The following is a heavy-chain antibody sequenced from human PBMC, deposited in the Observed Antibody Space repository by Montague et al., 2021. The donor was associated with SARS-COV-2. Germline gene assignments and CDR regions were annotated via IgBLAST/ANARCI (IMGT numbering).Heavy chain of an antibody. J-gene: IGHJ4*02. CDR1: GFTFSSYE. V-gene: IGHV3-48*03. D-gene: IGHD3-10*01. CDR3: ARGLWFGEFSY. CDR2: ISSSGSTI. Sequence: SLRLSCAASGFTFSSYEMNWVRQAPEKGLEWVSYISSSGSTIYYAVSVKGRFTISRDNAKNSLYLQMNSLRAEDTAVYYCARGLWFGEFSYWGQGTLVTVSS.